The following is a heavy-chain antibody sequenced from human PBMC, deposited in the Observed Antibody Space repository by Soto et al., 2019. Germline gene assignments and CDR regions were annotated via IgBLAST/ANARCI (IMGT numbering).Heavy chain of an antibody. CDR2: INAANGNT. D-gene: IGHD2-15*01. CDR1: GYTFSTYA. CDR3: ARHNILDCSGGSCYSWAAGYFDY. Sequence: ASVKVSCKASGYTFSTYATHWVRQAPGQRLEWMGWINAANGNTKYSQKFQGRVTITRDTSASTAYMELSSLRSEDTAVYYCARHNILDCSGGSCYSWAAGYFDYWGQGTLVTVSS. V-gene: IGHV1-3*01. J-gene: IGHJ4*02.